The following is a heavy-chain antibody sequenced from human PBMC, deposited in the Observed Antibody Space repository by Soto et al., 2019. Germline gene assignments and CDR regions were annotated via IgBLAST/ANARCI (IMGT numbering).Heavy chain of an antibody. CDR3: TTDRSYDSSGYPIDY. J-gene: IGHJ4*02. D-gene: IGHD3-22*01. CDR1: GFTFSNAW. CDR2: IKSKTDGGTT. V-gene: IGHV3-15*01. Sequence: GGSLRLSCAASGFTFSNAWMSWVRQAPGKGLEWVGRIKSKTDGGTTDYAAPVKGRFTISRDDSKNTLYLQMNSLKTEDTAVYYCTTDRSYDSSGYPIDYWGQGTLVTVSS.